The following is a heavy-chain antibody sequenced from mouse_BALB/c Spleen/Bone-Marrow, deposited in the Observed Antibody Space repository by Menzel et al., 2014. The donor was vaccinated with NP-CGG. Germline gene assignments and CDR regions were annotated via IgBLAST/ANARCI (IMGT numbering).Heavy chain of an antibody. V-gene: IGHV1-9*01. Sequence: VQLQQSGAELMKPGASVKISCKATGYKFSNYWIDRVKQRPGHGLEWIGEILPGSGTANYNEKFKGKATFTADTSSNTAYMQLSSLTSEDSALYYCARASVVPYYFDFRGQGTTLTVSS. CDR3: ARASVVPYYFDF. J-gene: IGHJ2*01. CDR1: GYKFSNYW. D-gene: IGHD1-1*01. CDR2: ILPGSGTA.